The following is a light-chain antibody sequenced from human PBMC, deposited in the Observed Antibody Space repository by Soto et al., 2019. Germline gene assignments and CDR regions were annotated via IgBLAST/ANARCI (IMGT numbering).Light chain of an antibody. CDR3: QQRDNWPPLYT. J-gene: IGKJ2*01. CDR1: QPVSSH. CDR2: EAS. Sequence: ETMLTQSPASLSLSPGESATLSCWASQPVSSHLAWYQQKPGQAPRLLIYEASNRATGIPARFSGSGSGTDFTLTISSQEPEDSAVYYCQQRDNWPPLYTFGQGTKVEIK. V-gene: IGKV3-11*01.